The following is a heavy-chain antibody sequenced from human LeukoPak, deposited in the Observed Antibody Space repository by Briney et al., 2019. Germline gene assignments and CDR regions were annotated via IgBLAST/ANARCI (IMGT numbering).Heavy chain of an antibody. CDR1: GFTFSSYA. CDR3: AKGYNSGWFES. J-gene: IGHJ5*01. Sequence: GGSLRLACAASGFTFSSYAMTWVRQAPGKGLEWVSGISDSGGGTYYADSVKGRFTISKDNSKNTVHLQMNSLRAGDTALYYCAKGYNSGWFESWGQGALVTVSS. CDR2: ISDSGGGT. V-gene: IGHV3-23*01. D-gene: IGHD6-19*01.